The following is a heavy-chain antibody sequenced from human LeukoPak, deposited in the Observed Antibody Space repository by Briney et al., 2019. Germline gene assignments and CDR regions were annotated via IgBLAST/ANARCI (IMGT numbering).Heavy chain of an antibody. V-gene: IGHV4-30-4*08. D-gene: IGHD3-3*01. J-gene: IGHJ6*03. CDR1: GGSISSGDYY. CDR2: IYYSGST. Sequence: SETLSLTCTVSGGSISSGDYYWSWIRQPPGKGLEWIGYIYYSGSTYYNPSLKSRVTISVDTSKNQFSLKLSSVTAADTAVYYCARKSNYDFWSGYYIQWDYYYYMDVWGKGTTVTVSS. CDR3: ARKSNYDFWSGYYIQWDYYYYMDV.